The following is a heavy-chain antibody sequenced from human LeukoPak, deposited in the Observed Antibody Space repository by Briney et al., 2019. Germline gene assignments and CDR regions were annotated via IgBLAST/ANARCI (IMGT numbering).Heavy chain of an antibody. V-gene: IGHV4-61*02. CDR3: ARGLLVERLAFDI. Sequence: SQTLSLTCTVSGASISSGSYYWSWIRQPAGKGLEWIGRIYTTGSTSYNPPLKSRVTVSIDTSKNQFSLELSSVTAADTAVYYCARGLLVERLAFDIWGQGTMVIVSS. J-gene: IGHJ3*02. CDR2: IYTTGST. D-gene: IGHD1-1*01. CDR1: GASISSGSYY.